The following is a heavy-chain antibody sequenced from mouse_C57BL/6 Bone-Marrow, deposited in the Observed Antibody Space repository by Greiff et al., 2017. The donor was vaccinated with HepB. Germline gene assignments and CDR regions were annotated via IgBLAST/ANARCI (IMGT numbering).Heavy chain of an antibody. CDR2: ISYDGSN. Sequence: EVKLMESGPGLVKPSQSLSLTCSVTGYSITSGYYWNWIRQFPGNKLEWMGYISYDGSNNYNPSLKNRISITRDTSKNQFFLKLNSVTTEDTATYYCARGGGSSYWYFDVWGTGTTVTVSS. CDR1: GYSITSGYY. V-gene: IGHV3-6*01. J-gene: IGHJ1*03. CDR3: ARGGGSSYWYFDV. D-gene: IGHD1-1*01.